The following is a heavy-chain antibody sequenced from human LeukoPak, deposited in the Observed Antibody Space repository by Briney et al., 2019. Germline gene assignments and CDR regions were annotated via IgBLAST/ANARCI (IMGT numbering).Heavy chain of an antibody. CDR3: TKGWDYYYYFMDV. V-gene: IGHV3-30*02. CDR2: VRYDGINA. CDR1: GFTLSTYG. Sequence: PGGSLRLSCAASGFTLSTYGMHWVRQAPGKGLEWVAFVRYDGINANYADSVKGRFTISRDNSKNTLYLQMNSLRAEDSAVYYCTKGWDYYYYFMDVWGKGNTVTVSS. J-gene: IGHJ6*03. D-gene: IGHD1-26*01.